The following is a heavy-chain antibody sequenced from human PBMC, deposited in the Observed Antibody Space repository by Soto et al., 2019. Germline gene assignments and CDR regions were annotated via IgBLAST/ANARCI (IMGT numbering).Heavy chain of an antibody. V-gene: IGHV4-39*01. CDR2: IYYSGST. Sequence: SETLSLTCTVSGGSISSSSYYWGWIRQPPGKGLEWIGSIYYSGSTYYNPSLKSRVTISVDTSKNQFSLKLSSVTAADTAVYYCARRPGDYVFYYYGMDVWGQGPTVTVSS. J-gene: IGHJ6*02. CDR1: GGSISSSSYY. CDR3: ARRPGDYVFYYYGMDV. D-gene: IGHD4-17*01.